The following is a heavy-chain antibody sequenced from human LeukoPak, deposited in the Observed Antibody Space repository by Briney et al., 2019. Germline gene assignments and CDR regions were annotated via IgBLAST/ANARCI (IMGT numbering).Heavy chain of an antibody. J-gene: IGHJ4*02. D-gene: IGHD6-13*01. CDR3: AKDRAYSSSWYESIGYYFDY. CDR2: ISGSGGST. Sequence: GGSLRLSCAASGFTFSSYAMSWVRQAPGKGLGWVSAISGSGGSTYYADSVKGRFTISRDNSKNTLYLQMNSLRAEDTAVYYCAKDRAYSSSWYESIGYYFDYWGQGTLVTVSS. V-gene: IGHV3-23*01. CDR1: GFTFSSYA.